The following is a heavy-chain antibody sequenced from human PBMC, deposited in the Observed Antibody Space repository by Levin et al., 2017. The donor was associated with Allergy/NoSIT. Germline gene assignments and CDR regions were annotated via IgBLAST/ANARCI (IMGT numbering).Heavy chain of an antibody. D-gene: IGHD3-3*01. Sequence: GESLKISCKASGYIFSDYGITWVRQAPGQGLEWVGWISAYNGTTTYAQKFQGRVTMTTDKATNTAYMELRTLRFDDSAVYYCARVGAVEFPLVGVVPLSVRNWFDPWGQGTLVTVSS. CDR3: ARVGAVEFPLVGVVPLSVRNWFDP. V-gene: IGHV1-18*01. J-gene: IGHJ5*02. CDR1: GYIFSDYG. CDR2: ISAYNGTT.